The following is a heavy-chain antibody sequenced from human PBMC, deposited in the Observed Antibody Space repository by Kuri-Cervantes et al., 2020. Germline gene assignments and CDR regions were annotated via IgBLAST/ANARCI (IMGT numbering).Heavy chain of an antibody. CDR3: AKDHQSSTNNYDYMDV. J-gene: IGHJ6*03. Sequence: GESLKISCAASGFTFDSYTMNWVRQAPGKGLEWVAVIWYDGSNKYYADSVKGRFTISRDNSKNTLYVQMNSLRAEDTAIYYCAKDHQSSTNNYDYMDVWGKGTTVTVSS. CDR2: IWYDGSNK. V-gene: IGHV3-33*06. CDR1: GFTFDSYT. D-gene: IGHD5-24*01.